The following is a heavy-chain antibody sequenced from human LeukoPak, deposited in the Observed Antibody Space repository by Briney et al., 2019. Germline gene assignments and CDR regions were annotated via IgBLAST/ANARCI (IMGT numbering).Heavy chain of an antibody. J-gene: IGHJ5*02. V-gene: IGHV3-74*01. CDR3: VSYSRP. CDR2: ISSDGSTT. CDR1: GFTFSSYW. D-gene: IGHD4-11*01. Sequence: PERSLRLSCAASGFTFSSYWMDWVRQAPEKGLVWVPRISSDGSTTIYADSVKGRFTISRDNAQNTLYLQMNSLRAEDTAVYYCVSYSRPWGQGTLVTVSS.